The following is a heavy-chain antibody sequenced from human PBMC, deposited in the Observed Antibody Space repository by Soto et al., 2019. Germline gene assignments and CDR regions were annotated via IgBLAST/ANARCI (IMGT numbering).Heavy chain of an antibody. V-gene: IGHV1-18*01. CDR1: GYTFTTYG. J-gene: IGHJ3*01. Sequence: QVQLVQAGAEVKKPGASVKVSCKASGYTFTTYGISWVRQAPGQGLEWMGWISAYNGNTKYEQKFQGRVTMTTDTSTSTVYMELRSLRSADTAVYYCARDEQMRVDSVPDHGDGFDVWGQGKKVIVSS. CDR2: ISAYNGNT. D-gene: IGHD1-26*01. CDR3: ARDEQMRVDSVPDHGDGFDV.